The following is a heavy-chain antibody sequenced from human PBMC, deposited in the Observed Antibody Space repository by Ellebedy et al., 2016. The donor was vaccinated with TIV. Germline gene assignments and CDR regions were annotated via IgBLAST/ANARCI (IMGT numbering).Heavy chain of an antibody. CDR1: GFALVDY. CDR3: AKDYRNKGFEI. Sequence: GESLKISCTSSGFALVDYMSCFRQAPGKGLESISYISGDGTSTFYTDSVKGRFTVSRDNAKNSLYLQMNNLRADETAIYYCAKDYRNKGFEIWGQGTMVTVSS. CDR2: ISGDGTST. D-gene: IGHD1/OR15-1a*01. V-gene: IGHV3-11*01. J-gene: IGHJ3*02.